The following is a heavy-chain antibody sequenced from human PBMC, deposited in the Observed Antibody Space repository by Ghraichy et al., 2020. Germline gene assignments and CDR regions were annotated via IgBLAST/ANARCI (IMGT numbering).Heavy chain of an antibody. CDR1: DGSFNDYY. V-gene: IGHV4-34*01. Sequence: ESLNISCAVYDGSFNDYYWSWIRQPPGAGLEWIGAINHIGSTNYNPSLESRVTISVDTSKNQFSLNLSSVTAADTAVYYCSRGKDYVWGTYHLARYYFDYWGQGTLVTVSS. CDR2: INHIGST. J-gene: IGHJ4*02. D-gene: IGHD3-16*02. CDR3: SRGKDYVWGTYHLARYYFDY.